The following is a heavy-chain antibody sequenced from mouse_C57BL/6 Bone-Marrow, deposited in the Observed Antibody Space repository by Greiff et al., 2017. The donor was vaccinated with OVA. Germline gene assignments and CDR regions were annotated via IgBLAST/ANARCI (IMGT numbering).Heavy chain of an antibody. CDR1: GFTFSDYG. Sequence: EVKLMESGGGLVQPGGSLKLSCAASGFTFSDYGMAWVRQAPRKGPEWVAFISNLAYSIYYADTVTGRFTISRENAKNTLYLEMSKLRSEDTAMYYCARHGGSRGDYWGQGTSVTVSS. V-gene: IGHV5-15*01. CDR2: ISNLAYSI. CDR3: ARHGGSRGDY. J-gene: IGHJ4*01.